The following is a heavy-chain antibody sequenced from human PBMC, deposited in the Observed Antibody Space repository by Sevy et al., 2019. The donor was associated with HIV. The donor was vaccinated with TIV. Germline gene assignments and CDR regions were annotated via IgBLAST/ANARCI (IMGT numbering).Heavy chain of an antibody. Sequence: GGSRRLPCPASGFTSPNYWMHWVRQAPGKGRVWVSRVDIVGSGTNYADSVKGRFTISRDNAKNTVYLQMNSLRAEDTAVYYCTRDMYGIDYWGQGTLVTVSS. CDR3: TRDMYGIDY. V-gene: IGHV3-74*01. CDR2: VDIVGSGT. J-gene: IGHJ4*02. CDR1: GFTSPNYW. D-gene: IGHD2-8*01.